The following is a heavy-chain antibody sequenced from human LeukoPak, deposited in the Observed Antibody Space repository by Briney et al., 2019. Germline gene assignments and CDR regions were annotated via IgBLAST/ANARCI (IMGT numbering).Heavy chain of an antibody. V-gene: IGHV3-30*04. Sequence: PGGSLRLSCAASGSTFNSYAMHWVRQAPGKGLEWVAVISYDGTNKYYADSVKGRFTISRDNSKNTLYVQMNSLRGEDTAVFYCARGTTSGWYAGLFDYWGQGTLVTVSS. J-gene: IGHJ4*02. CDR3: ARGTTSGWYAGLFDY. CDR1: GSTFNSYA. CDR2: ISYDGTNK. D-gene: IGHD6-19*01.